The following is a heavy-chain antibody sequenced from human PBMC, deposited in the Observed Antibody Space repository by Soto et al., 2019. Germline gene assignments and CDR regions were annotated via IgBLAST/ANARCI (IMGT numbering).Heavy chain of an antibody. J-gene: IGHJ4*02. CDR1: GCTFSSYS. Sequence: GGSLRLSCAASGCTFSSYSMNWVRQAPGKGLEWVSSISSSSSYIYYADSVKGRFAISRDNAKNSLYLQMNSLRAEDTAVYYCARDDFWSGYSAGVYYFDYWGQGTLVTVSS. CDR2: ISSSSSYI. CDR3: ARDDFWSGYSAGVYYFDY. V-gene: IGHV3-21*01. D-gene: IGHD3-3*01.